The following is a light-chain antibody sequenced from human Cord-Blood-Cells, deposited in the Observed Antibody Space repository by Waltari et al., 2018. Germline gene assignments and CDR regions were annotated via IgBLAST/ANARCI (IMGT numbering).Light chain of an antibody. CDR2: AAS. V-gene: IGKV1-39*01. CDR3: QQSYSTPRP. J-gene: IGKJ4*01. CDR1: QSISSY. Sequence: DIQMTQSPYSLSASVGDRVTITCRASQSISSYLNWYQQKPGKAPKLLIYAASSLQSGVPSRFSGSGSGTDFTLTISSLQPEDFATYYCQQSYSTPRPFGGGTKVEIK.